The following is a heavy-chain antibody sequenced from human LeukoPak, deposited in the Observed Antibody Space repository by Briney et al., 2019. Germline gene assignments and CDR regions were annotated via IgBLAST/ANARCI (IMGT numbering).Heavy chain of an antibody. CDR1: GFTFSNAW. V-gene: IGHV3-15*07. CDR3: ITDLGSGRRNDAFDI. CDR2: IRSKTDGGTT. J-gene: IGHJ3*02. D-gene: IGHD3-10*01. Sequence: PGGSLRLSCAASGFTFSNAWMNWVRQAPGKGLEWVGRIRSKTDGGTTDHAAPVKGRFTISRDDSKNTLYLQMNTLKTEDTAVYYCITDLGSGRRNDAFDIWGQGTMVTVSS.